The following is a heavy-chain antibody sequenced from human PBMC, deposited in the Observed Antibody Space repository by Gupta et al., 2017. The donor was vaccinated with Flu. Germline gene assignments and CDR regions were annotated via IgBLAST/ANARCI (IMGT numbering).Heavy chain of an antibody. V-gene: IGHV4-38-2*02. CDR2: MYHSGTT. D-gene: IGHD5-18*01. Sequence: QVQLQESGPGLVKPSETLSLTCTVSGYSISSGFYWGWIRQPPGKGLEWIGSMYHSGTTYYNPSLKSRVTISVDTSKTQFSLKLTSVTAADTAIYYCARDRGYSFALGPWGQGTLVTVSA. J-gene: IGHJ5*02. CDR3: ARDRGYSFALGP. CDR1: GYSISSGFY.